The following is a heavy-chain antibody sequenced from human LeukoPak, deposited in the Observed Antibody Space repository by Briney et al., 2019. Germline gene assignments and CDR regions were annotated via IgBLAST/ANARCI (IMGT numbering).Heavy chain of an antibody. CDR2: INHSGST. CDR1: GGSFSGYY. D-gene: IGHD6-13*01. V-gene: IGHV4-34*01. CDR3: ARLRYSSSV. Sequence: PSETLSLTCAVYGGSFSGYYWSWIRQPPGKGLEWIGEINHSGSTNYNPSLKSRVTISVDTSKNQFSLKLSSVTAADTAVYYCARLRYSSSVWGQGTLVTVSS. J-gene: IGHJ4*02.